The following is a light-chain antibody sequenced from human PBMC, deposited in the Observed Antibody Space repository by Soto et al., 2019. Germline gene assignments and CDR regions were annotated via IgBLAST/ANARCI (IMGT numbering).Light chain of an antibody. Sequence: DIVMTQSPDSLAVSLGERATINCKSSQSVLYSSNNKNYLAWYQQKTGQTPNLLIYWASTRESGVPDRFSGSGSGTDFTLTISSLQAEDVAVYYCQQYYSTPHTFGQGTRLEIK. J-gene: IGKJ2*01. V-gene: IGKV4-1*01. CDR3: QQYYSTPHT. CDR2: WAS. CDR1: QSVLYSSNNKNY.